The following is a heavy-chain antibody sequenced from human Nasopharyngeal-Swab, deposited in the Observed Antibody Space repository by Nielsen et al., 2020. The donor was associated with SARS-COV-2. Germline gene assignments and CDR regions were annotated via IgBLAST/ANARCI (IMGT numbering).Heavy chain of an antibody. V-gene: IGHV1-24*01. CDR2: FDPEDGET. D-gene: IGHD2-2*01. Sequence: ASVKVSCKASGYTLTELSMNWVRQAPGKGLEWMGGFDPEDGETIYAQKFQGRVTMTEDTSTDTAYMELSSLRSEDTAVYYCATGLIVVVPAAMDVWGQGTTVTVSS. J-gene: IGHJ6*02. CDR3: ATGLIVVVPAAMDV. CDR1: GYTLTELS.